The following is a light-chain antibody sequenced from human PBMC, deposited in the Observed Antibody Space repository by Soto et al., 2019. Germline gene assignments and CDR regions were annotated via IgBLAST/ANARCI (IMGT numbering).Light chain of an antibody. J-gene: IGKJ1*01. CDR2: GAS. V-gene: IGKV3-15*01. CDR3: QQYNEWPPWT. CDR1: QSVSDK. Sequence: IVMTQSPATLSVSPGERGTLSCRASQSVSDKLAWYQQKPGQAPRLLIYGASTRAAGIPARFSGSGSGTEFTLTISSLQSEDFAVYYCQQYNEWPPWTFGQGTKVDIK.